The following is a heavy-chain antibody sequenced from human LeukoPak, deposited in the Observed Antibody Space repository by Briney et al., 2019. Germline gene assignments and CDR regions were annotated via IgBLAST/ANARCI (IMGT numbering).Heavy chain of an antibody. CDR3: ARQEYCSGGSCYTWFDP. D-gene: IGHD2-15*01. J-gene: IGHJ5*02. Sequence: GESLQISCKGSGYSINNYWIGWVRQMPGKGLEWMGIIYPADSDIRYSPSFQGQVTISADKSISTAYLQWSSLGASDTAMYYCARQEYCSGGSCYTWFDPWGQGTLVIVSS. CDR2: IYPADSDI. CDR1: GYSINNYW. V-gene: IGHV5-51*01.